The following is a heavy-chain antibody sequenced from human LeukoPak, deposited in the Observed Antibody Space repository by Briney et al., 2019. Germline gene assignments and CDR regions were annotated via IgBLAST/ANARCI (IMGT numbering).Heavy chain of an antibody. CDR1: GGTFSSYA. D-gene: IGHD3-22*01. Sequence: SVKVPCKASGGTFSSYAISWVRQAPGQGLEWMGGIIPIFGTANYAQKFQGRVTITTDESTSTAYMELSSLRSEDTAVYYCARGWSRYYDSSGYPDPYYYYMDVWGKGTTVTVSS. J-gene: IGHJ6*03. V-gene: IGHV1-69*05. CDR2: IIPIFGTA. CDR3: ARGWSRYYDSSGYPDPYYYYMDV.